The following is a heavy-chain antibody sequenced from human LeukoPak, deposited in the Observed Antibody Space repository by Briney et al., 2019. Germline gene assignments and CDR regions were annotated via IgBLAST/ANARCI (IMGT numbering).Heavy chain of an antibody. V-gene: IGHV4-59*12. J-gene: IGHJ4*02. D-gene: IGHD6-19*01. CDR1: VGSMSPYH. CDR2: IYYSGST. CDR3: ARAVSGRFDY. Sequence: SETLSLTCTVSVGSMSPYHWGWIRQPPGKGLEWTGYIYYSGSTNYNPSLKSRVTISVDTSKNQFSLKLSSVTAADTAIYYCARAVSGRFDYWGQGTLVTVSS.